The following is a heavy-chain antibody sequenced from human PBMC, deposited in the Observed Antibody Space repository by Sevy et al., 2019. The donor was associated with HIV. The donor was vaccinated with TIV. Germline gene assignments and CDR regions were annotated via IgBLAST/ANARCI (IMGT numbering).Heavy chain of an antibody. J-gene: IGHJ4*02. CDR2: ISYDGSNK. CDR1: GFTFSSYA. D-gene: IGHD6-13*01. Sequence: GGSLRLSCAASGFTFSSYAMHWVRQAPGKGLEWVAVISYDGSNKYYADSVKGRFTISRVNSKNTLYLQMNSLRAEDTAVYYCARAVAAAVPDYWGQGTLVTVSS. CDR3: ARAVAAAVPDY. V-gene: IGHV3-30-3*01.